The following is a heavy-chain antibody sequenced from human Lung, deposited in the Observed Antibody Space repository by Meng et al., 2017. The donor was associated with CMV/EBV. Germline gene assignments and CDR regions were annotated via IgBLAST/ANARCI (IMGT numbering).Heavy chain of an antibody. CDR2: ISGYNGNT. CDR3: AREDSTNCCPLDY. V-gene: IGHV1-18*01. J-gene: IGHJ4*02. Sequence: ASVXVSXKVSGYTLTKYGISWVRQAPGQGLEWMGWISGYNGNTNYAQKFQGRVTITTDTSTSTAYMELRSLRSDDTAVYYCAREDSTNCCPLDYWGQGTVVTVAS. CDR1: GYTLTKYG. D-gene: IGHD2-2*01.